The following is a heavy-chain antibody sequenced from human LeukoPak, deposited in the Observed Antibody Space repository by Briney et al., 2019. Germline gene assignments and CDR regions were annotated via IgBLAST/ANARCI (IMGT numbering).Heavy chain of an antibody. CDR2: ISSSSSTI. J-gene: IGHJ3*02. CDR1: GFTFSSYS. V-gene: IGHV3-48*01. D-gene: IGHD6-6*01. CDR3: AREHIAARQGEAFDI. Sequence: GGSLRLSCAASGFTFSSYSMNWVRQAPGKGLEWVSYISSSSSTIYYADSVKGRFTISRDNAKNSLYLQMNSLRAEDTAVYYCAREHIAARQGEAFDIWGQGTMVTVSS.